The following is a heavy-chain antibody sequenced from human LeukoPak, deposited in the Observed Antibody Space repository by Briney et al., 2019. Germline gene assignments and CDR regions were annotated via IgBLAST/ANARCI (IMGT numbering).Heavy chain of an antibody. D-gene: IGHD4-17*01. CDR2: IYYSGDT. CDR1: VASISSSTYY. Sequence: PSQTLSLTCTVSVASISSSTYYWGWIRQPPGKGLEWIGSIYYSGDTYYNPSLKSRVTISVDTSKNQFSLRLSSVTAADTAVYYCARLDGDSLFDYWGQGTLVTVSS. CDR3: ARLDGDSLFDY. J-gene: IGHJ4*02. V-gene: IGHV4-39*01.